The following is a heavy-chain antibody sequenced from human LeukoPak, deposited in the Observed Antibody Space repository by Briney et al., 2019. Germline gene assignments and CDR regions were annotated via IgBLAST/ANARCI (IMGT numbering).Heavy chain of an antibody. CDR2: ISYDGSNK. V-gene: IGHV3-30-3*01. J-gene: IGHJ5*02. D-gene: IGHD5-18*01. CDR3: ARVSSYGNNWFDP. Sequence: PGRSLRLSCAASGYTFISYAMHWVRQAPGKGLEWVAVISYDGSNKYYADSVKGRFTISRDNSKNTLYLQMNSLRAEDTAVYYCARVSSYGNNWFDPWGQGTLVTVSS. CDR1: GYTFISYA.